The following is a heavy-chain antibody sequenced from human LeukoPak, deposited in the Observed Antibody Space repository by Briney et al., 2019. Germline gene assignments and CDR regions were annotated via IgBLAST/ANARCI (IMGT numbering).Heavy chain of an antibody. V-gene: IGHV4-34*01. CDR2: INHSGST. J-gene: IGHJ6*02. CDR3: ARGGPRYCSGGSCPNTYYYYGMDV. D-gene: IGHD2-15*01. Sequence: PSETLSLTCAVYGGSFSGYYWSLIRQPPGKGLEWIGEINHSGSTNYNPSLKSRVTISVDTSKNQFSLKLSSVTAADTAVYYCARGGPRYCSGGSCPNTYYYYGMDVWGQGATVTVSS. CDR1: GGSFSGYY.